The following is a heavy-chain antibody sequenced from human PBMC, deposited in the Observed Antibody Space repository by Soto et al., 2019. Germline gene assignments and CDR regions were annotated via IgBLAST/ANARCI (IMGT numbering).Heavy chain of an antibody. D-gene: IGHD3-9*01. J-gene: IGHJ4*02. CDR2: IFYTGST. CDR1: GDSISGSDYY. CDR3: AKSTIESIPDY. V-gene: IGHV4-31*03. Sequence: SETLSLTCTVSGDSISGSDYYWTWIRRHPTKGLEWIGYIFYTGSTYYNLSLKSRLTISVDTSKNQFYLEVRSVTAADTAVYYCAKSTIESIPDYWGQGTPVT.